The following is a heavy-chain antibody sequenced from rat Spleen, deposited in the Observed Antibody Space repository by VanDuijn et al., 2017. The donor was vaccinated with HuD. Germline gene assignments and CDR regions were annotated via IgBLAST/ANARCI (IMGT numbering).Heavy chain of an antibody. V-gene: IGHV5-27*01. J-gene: IGHJ2*01. D-gene: IGHD1-4*01. CDR2: ISTGGGNT. Sequence: EVQLVESGGGLVQPGRSLKLSRAASGFTYSYYVMAWVRQAPTKGLEWVASISTGGGNTYYRDSVKGRFTISRDNAKSTLFLQMDSLRSEDTATYYCTTVGYNFFDYWGQGVMVTVSS. CDR1: GFTYSYYV. CDR3: TTVGYNFFDY.